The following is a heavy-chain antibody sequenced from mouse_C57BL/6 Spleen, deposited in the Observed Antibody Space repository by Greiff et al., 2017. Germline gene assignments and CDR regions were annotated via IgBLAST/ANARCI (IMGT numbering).Heavy chain of an antibody. J-gene: IGHJ4*01. CDR1: GFTFSDYG. V-gene: IGHV5-17*01. CDR2: ISSGSSTN. CDR3: ARSYYYDMDG. Sequence: VQLKESGGGLVKPGGSLKLSCAASGFTFSDYGMHWVRQAPEKGLEWVADISSGSSTNYYADTVKGRFTISRDNAKNTLFLQMTSLRSEDTAMYYCARSYYYDMDGWGKGTTVTV.